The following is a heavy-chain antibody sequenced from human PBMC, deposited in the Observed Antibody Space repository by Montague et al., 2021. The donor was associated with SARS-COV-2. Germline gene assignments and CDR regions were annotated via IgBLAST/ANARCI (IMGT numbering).Heavy chain of an antibody. CDR1: GGSFSNYY. CDR2: INHSGST. J-gene: IGHJ4*02. V-gene: IGHV4-34*01. CDR3: ARGGIAARRPYFDY. Sequence: SETLSLTCAVYGGSFSNYYWTWIRQPPGKGLEWIGEINHSGSTNYNPSLKSRVTISVDTSKNQLSLKLSFVTAADTAVYFCARGGIAARRPYFDYWGQGTLVTVSS. D-gene: IGHD6-6*01.